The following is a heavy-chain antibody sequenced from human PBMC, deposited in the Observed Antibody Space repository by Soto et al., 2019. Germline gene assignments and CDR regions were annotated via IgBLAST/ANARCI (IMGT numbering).Heavy chain of an antibody. CDR1: GFTFRKFG. Sequence: QVQLVESGGGVVQPGGPLRLSCVGSGFTFRKFGMHWVRQAPGKGLEWVAVISSDEKIKQYADPVRGRLAISRDNSKNTLYLQMTSLRAEDTAIYYCARGLRSVLDYWGQGTLVTVSS. J-gene: IGHJ4*02. V-gene: IGHV3-33*01. CDR2: ISSDEKIK. D-gene: IGHD5-12*01. CDR3: ARGLRSVLDY.